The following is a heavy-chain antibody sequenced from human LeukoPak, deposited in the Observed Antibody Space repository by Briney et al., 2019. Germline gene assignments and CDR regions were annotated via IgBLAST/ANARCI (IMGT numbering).Heavy chain of an antibody. V-gene: IGHV4-39*07. J-gene: IGHJ2*01. CDR2: IYYSGST. D-gene: IGHD2-21*02. CDR1: GGSISSSSYY. Sequence: SETLSLTCTVSGGSISSSSYYWGWIRQPPGKGLEWIGSIYYSGSTYYNPSLKSRVTISVDTSKNQFSLKLSSVTAADTAVYYCERDFGKQIVVVTAIRGGGYWYFDLWGRGTLVTVSS. CDR3: ERDFGKQIVVVTAIRGGGYWYFDL.